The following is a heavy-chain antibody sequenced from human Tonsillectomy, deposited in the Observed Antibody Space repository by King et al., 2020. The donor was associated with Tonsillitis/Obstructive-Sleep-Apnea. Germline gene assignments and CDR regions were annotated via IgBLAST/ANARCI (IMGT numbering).Heavy chain of an antibody. V-gene: IGHV4-59*01. D-gene: IGHD2-8*01. CDR1: GGSISSYY. J-gene: IGHJ3*02. CDR2: IYYSESA. Sequence: VQLQESGPGLVKPSETLSLTCTVSGGSISSYYWSWIRQPPGKGLEWIGYIYYSESANYNPSLKSRVTISVDTSKNQFSLKLSSVTAADTAVYYCARDMVLEAGGDAFDNWGQGTMVTVSS. CDR3: ARDMVLEAGGDAFDN.